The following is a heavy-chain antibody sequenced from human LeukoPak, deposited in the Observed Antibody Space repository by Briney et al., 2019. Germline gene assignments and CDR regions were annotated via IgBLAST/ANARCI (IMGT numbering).Heavy chain of an antibody. CDR2: IYHNGYT. V-gene: IGHV4-39*07. CDR1: GDSITRSSYY. Sequence: SETLSLTRIVSGDSITRSSYYWGWIRQPPGRGLEWIGSIYHNGYTYYSPSLKSRVTISLDSSNNQFSLKLSSVTVADTAIYYCARISAGNLDAFDIWGQGTMVIVSS. CDR3: ARISAGNLDAFDI. J-gene: IGHJ3*02. D-gene: IGHD1-14*01.